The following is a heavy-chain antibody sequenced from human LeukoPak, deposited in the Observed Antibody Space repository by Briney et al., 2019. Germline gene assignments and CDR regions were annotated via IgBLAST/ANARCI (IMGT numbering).Heavy chain of an antibody. CDR3: AGEGSGYLPNY. J-gene: IGHJ4*02. CDR1: GFTFSSYS. Sequence: GGSLRLSCAASGFTFSSYSMNWVRQAPGKGLEWVSFISSTTSYKYYADSVKGRFTISRDNAKNSLYLQMDSLRAEDTAVYYCAGEGSGYLPNYWGQGTLVTVSS. V-gene: IGHV3-21*01. CDR2: ISSTTSYK. D-gene: IGHD5-12*01.